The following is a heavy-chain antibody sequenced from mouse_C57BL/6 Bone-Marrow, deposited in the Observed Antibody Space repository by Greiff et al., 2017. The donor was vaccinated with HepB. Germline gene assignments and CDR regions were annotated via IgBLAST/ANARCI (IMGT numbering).Heavy chain of an antibody. V-gene: IGHV5-17*01. Sequence: EVKLMESGGGLVKPGGSLKLSCAASGFTFSDYGMHWVRQAPEKGLEWVAYISSGSSTIYYADTVKGRFTISRDNAKNTLFLQMTSLRSEDTAMYYCARDYYGISYGGYWGQGTTLTVSS. CDR3: ARDYYGISYGGY. CDR1: GFTFSDYG. CDR2: ISSGSSTI. D-gene: IGHD1-1*01. J-gene: IGHJ2*01.